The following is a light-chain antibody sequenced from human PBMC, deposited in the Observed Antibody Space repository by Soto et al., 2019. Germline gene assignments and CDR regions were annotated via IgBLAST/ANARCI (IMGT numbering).Light chain of an antibody. CDR2: INSDGSH. Sequence: QLVLSQSPSASASLGASVKLTCTLTPGHSTYAIAWYQQRPGQGPTFLMKINSDGSHTKGAGIPDRFSGSSSGAERYLTISNLQSEDEADYYCQAWDAGVVFGGGTMLTVL. CDR1: PGHSTYA. V-gene: IGLV4-69*01. J-gene: IGLJ2*01. CDR3: QAWDAGVV.